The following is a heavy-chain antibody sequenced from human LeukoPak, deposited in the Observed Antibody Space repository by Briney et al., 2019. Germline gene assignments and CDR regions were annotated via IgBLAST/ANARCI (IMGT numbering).Heavy chain of an antibody. CDR1: GFTFSSFW. D-gene: IGHD3-3*01. Sequence: VGSLRLSCAASGFTFSSFWMSWVRQAPGKGLEWVANIKQDGSEEYYVDSVKGRFTISRDNAKKSLYLQMNSLRAEDTAVYYCAREADYVFCSGYGSYYYYYYMDVWGKGTTVTVSS. CDR2: IKQDGSEE. V-gene: IGHV3-7*01. CDR3: AREADYVFCSGYGSYYYYYYMDV. J-gene: IGHJ6*03.